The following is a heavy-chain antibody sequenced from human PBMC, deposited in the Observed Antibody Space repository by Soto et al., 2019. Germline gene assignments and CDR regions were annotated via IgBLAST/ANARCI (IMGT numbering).Heavy chain of an antibody. CDR1: GGYFNDNY. D-gene: IGHD3-10*01. V-gene: IGHV4-34*01. Sequence: QVQLQQWGAGLLKPSETLSLSCAVYGGYFNDNYYTWFRQPPGKGLEWIGEISRSGTTKYIPSLKSRASTSFDTSKTQVSLKVTSVTAADTAVYYCATSLGFRTQVELWGQGALVPVSS. J-gene: IGHJ5*02. CDR3: ATSLGFRTQVEL. CDR2: ISRSGTT.